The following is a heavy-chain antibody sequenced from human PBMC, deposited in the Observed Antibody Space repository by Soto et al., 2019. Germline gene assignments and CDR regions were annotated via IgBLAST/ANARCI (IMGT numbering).Heavy chain of an antibody. J-gene: IGHJ6*02. CDR1: GGSINSGDYY. CDR2: IYYSGST. V-gene: IGHV4-30-4*01. Sequence: PSETLSLTCTVSGGSINSGDYYWSWIRQPPGKGLEWIGYIYYSGSTYYNPSLKSRVTISVDTSKNQFSLKLSSVTAADTAVYYCARDRSATATMDVRGQGTTVTGSS. CDR3: ARDRSATATMDV. D-gene: IGHD2-15*01.